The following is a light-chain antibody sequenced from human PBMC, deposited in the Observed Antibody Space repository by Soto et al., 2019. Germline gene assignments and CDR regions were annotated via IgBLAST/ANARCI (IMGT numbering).Light chain of an antibody. V-gene: IGKV3-20*01. J-gene: IGKJ1*01. Sequence: EGVLTQSPGTLSLSPGERATLSCRASQSVSSNSLAWYQQKPGQAPRLLIYGASSRATGTPDRFSGSGSGTDFTLTISRLEPEDFAVYYCQQFGGSPPSWTFGQGTKVEI. CDR2: GAS. CDR3: QQFGGSPPSWT. CDR1: QSVSSNS.